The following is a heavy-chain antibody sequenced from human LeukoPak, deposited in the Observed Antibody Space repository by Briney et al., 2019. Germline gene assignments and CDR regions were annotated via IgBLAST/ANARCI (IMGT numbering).Heavy chain of an antibody. J-gene: IGHJ6*02. CDR3: ATGVGTGDYGMDV. Sequence: VASVKVSCKVSGYTLTELSMHWVRQAPGKGLEWMGGFDPEDGETIYAQKFQGRVTMTEDTSTDTAYVELSSLRSEDTAVYYCATGVGTGDYGMDVWGQGTTVTVSS. CDR1: GYTLTELS. CDR2: FDPEDGET. V-gene: IGHV1-24*01. D-gene: IGHD6-13*01.